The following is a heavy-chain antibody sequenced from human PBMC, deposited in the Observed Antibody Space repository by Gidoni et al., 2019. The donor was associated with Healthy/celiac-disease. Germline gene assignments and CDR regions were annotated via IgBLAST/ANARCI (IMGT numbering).Heavy chain of an antibody. CDR2: ISYDGSNK. CDR3: AKVSTHYDSVLGY. J-gene: IGHJ4*02. D-gene: IGHD3-22*01. V-gene: IGHV3-30*18. Sequence: QVQLVESGGGVVQPGRSLRLSCAASGFTFSSYGMHWVRQAPGKGLEWVAVISYDGSNKYYADSVKGRFTISRDNSKNTLYLQMNSLRAEDTAVYYCAKVSTHYDSVLGYWGQGTLVTVSS. CDR1: GFTFSSYG.